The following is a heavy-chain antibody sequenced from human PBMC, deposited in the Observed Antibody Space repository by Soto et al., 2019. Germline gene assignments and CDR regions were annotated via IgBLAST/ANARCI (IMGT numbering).Heavy chain of an antibody. CDR2: INHSGST. V-gene: IGHV4-34*01. CDR1: GGSFSGYY. CDR3: ARVRTTVTGYYYYYGMDV. Sequence: SETLSLTCAVYGGSFSGYYWSWIRQPPGKGLEWIGEINHSGSTNYNPSLKSRVTISVDTSKNQFSLKLSSVTAADTAVYYCARVRTTVTGYYYYYGMDVWGQGTTVT. D-gene: IGHD4-17*01. J-gene: IGHJ6*02.